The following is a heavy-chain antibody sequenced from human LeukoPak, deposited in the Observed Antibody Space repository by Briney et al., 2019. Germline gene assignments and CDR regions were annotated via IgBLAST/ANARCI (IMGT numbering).Heavy chain of an antibody. CDR2: IDWDGSYN. Sequence: GGSLRLSCAASGFTLHDYPMLWVRQAPGKGLEWVSLIDWDGSYNYYADSVKGRFTVSRDNSKNSLYLQLNNLRREDTAFYYCAKDIGDSSRGYTIDYWGQGTLVTVSS. CDR1: GFTLHDYP. J-gene: IGHJ4*02. CDR3: AKDIGDSSRGYTIDY. D-gene: IGHD6-13*01. V-gene: IGHV3-43D*03.